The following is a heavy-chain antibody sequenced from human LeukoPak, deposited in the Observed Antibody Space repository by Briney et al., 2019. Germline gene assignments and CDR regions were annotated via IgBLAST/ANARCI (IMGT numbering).Heavy chain of an antibody. CDR1: GGSISSYY. V-gene: IGHV4-59*01. Sequence: ETLSLTCTVSGGSISSYYWSWIRQPPGKGLEWIGYIYYSGSTNYNPSLKSRVTISVDTSKNQFSLKLSSVTAADTAVYYCARGGRTRGSMSFYYMDVWGEGATVTVSS. CDR2: IYYSGST. J-gene: IGHJ6*03. CDR3: ARGGRTRGSMSFYYMDV. D-gene: IGHD3-10*01.